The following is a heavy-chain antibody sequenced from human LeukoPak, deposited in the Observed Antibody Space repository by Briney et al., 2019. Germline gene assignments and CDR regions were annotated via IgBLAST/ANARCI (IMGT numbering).Heavy chain of an antibody. CDR3: ARGPPSRDGYRTVGFDP. Sequence: GGSLRLSCAASGFTFSAYWMSWVRQAPGKGLEFVSAITSNGGSTYYADSVKGRFTISRDISKNILYLQMNSLRAEDTAVYYCARGPPSRDGYRTVGFDPWGQGTLVTVSS. V-gene: IGHV3-64*04. D-gene: IGHD5-24*01. CDR1: GFTFSAYW. CDR2: ITSNGGST. J-gene: IGHJ5*02.